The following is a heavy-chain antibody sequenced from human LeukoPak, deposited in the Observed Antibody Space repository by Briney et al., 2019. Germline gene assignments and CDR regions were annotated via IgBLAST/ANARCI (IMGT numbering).Heavy chain of an antibody. CDR3: ARNRRDYYYYYGMDV. CDR1: GGAFSSYA. J-gene: IGHJ6*02. Sequence: SVEVSCKASGGAFSSYAISWVRQAPGQGLEWMGGIIPIFGTANYAQKFQGRVTITADESTSTAYMELSSLRSEDTAVYYCARNRRDYYYYYGMDVWGQGTTVTVSS. V-gene: IGHV1-69*13. CDR2: IIPIFGTA. D-gene: IGHD1-14*01.